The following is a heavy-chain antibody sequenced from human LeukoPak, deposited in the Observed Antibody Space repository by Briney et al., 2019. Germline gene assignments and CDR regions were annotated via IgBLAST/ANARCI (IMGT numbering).Heavy chain of an antibody. J-gene: IGHJ4*02. CDR2: IRYDGGNK. V-gene: IGHV3-30*02. D-gene: IGHD1-26*01. CDR3: AKGAGGATLKAYYFDY. Sequence: GGSLRLSCAASGFTFSSYGMHWVRQAPGKGLEWVAFIRYDGGNKYYADSVKGRFTISRDNSKNTLYLQMNSLRAEDTAVYYCAKGAGGATLKAYYFDYWGQGTLVTVSS. CDR1: GFTFSSYG.